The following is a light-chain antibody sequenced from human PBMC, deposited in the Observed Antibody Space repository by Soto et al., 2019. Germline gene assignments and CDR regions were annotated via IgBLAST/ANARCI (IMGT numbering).Light chain of an antibody. CDR3: CSYAGRYTSV. Sequence: QSALTQPRSVSGSPGQSVTISCTGTSSDVGGYNYVSWYQQHPGKAPKLMIYDVSKRPSGVPDRFSGSKSGKTASLIISGLQAEDEADYYCCSYAGRYTSVFGTGTKLTVL. CDR2: DVS. J-gene: IGLJ1*01. V-gene: IGLV2-11*01. CDR1: SSDVGGYNY.